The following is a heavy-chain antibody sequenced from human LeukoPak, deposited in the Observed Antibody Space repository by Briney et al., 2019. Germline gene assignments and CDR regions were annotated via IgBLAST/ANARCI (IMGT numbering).Heavy chain of an antibody. Sequence: GGSLRLSCAASRFTFSSYAMSWVRQAPGKGLEWVSAISGSGGVTYYADSVKGRFTISRDNSNNTLYLQMNSLRAEDTAVYYCARDHHRRLYDSQARDTFDFWGQGTMVTVSS. CDR1: RFTFSSYA. CDR3: ARDHHRRLYDSQARDTFDF. V-gene: IGHV3-23*01. J-gene: IGHJ3*01. CDR2: ISGSGGVT. D-gene: IGHD3-22*01.